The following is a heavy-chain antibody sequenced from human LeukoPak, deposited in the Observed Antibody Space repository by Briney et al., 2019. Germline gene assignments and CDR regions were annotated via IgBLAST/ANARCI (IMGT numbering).Heavy chain of an antibody. Sequence: GGSLRLSCAASGFTFSSYSMNWVRQAPGKGLEWVSSISGSHTYIAYADSVKGRFTISRDNAKNSLYLQMNSLRADDTAVYYCARDRELEVFYYLGQGTLVTVSS. D-gene: IGHD3-10*01. V-gene: IGHV3-21*01. J-gene: IGHJ4*02. CDR2: ISGSHTYI. CDR1: GFTFSSYS. CDR3: ARDRELEVFYY.